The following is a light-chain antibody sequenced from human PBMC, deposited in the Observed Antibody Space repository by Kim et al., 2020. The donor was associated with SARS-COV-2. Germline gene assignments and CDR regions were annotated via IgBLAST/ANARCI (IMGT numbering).Light chain of an antibody. CDR3: CSYAGTYTYV. V-gene: IGLV2-11*02. Sequence: GQSVTISVTGSSSDVGEYAYVSWYQLHPGKAPKLMIYDVFKRPSGVPDRFSGSKFGNTASLTISGLQAGDESDYYCCSYAGTYTYVFGAGTKVTVL. CDR2: DVF. CDR1: SSDVGEYAY. J-gene: IGLJ1*01.